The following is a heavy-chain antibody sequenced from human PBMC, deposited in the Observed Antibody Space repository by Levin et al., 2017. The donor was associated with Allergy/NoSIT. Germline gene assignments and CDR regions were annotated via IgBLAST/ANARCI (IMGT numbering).Heavy chain of an antibody. CDR1: GFTFSSYA. Sequence: GESLKISCAASGFTFSSYAMHWVRQAPGKGLEWVAVISYDGSNKYYADSVKGRFTISRDNSKNTLYLQMNSLRAEDTAVYYCARAPWGVGATTVDYWGQGTLVTVSS. D-gene: IGHD1-26*01. CDR2: ISYDGSNK. CDR3: ARAPWGVGATTVDY. J-gene: IGHJ4*02. V-gene: IGHV3-30*04.